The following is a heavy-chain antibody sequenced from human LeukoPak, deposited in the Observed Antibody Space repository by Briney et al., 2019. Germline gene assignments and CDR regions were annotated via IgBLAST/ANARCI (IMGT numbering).Heavy chain of an antibody. Sequence: SETLSLTCTVSGGSISRSGYYWGWIRQPPGKGLEWIGSIYSSGSTYSNPSLKSRVTISVDTAKNQFSLQLSSVTAADTAVFYCASHSNYNFDYWGQGTLVTVSS. CDR3: ASHSNYNFDY. V-gene: IGHV4-39*01. CDR2: IYSSGST. CDR1: GGSISRSGYY. J-gene: IGHJ4*02. D-gene: IGHD4-11*01.